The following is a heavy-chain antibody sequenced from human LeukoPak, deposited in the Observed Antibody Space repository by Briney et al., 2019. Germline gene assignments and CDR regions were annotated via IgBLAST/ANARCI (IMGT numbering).Heavy chain of an antibody. D-gene: IGHD6-13*01. J-gene: IGHJ6*02. Sequence: PGRSLRLSCAASGFTFSSYVMHWVRQVPGKGLEWVAVISYDGSNKYYADSMKGRFTISRDNSKNTLYLQMNSLRAEDTAVYYCAKEIAAAGRVYYYYGMDVWGQGTTVTVSS. V-gene: IGHV3-30*18. CDR2: ISYDGSNK. CDR1: GFTFSSYV. CDR3: AKEIAAAGRVYYYYGMDV.